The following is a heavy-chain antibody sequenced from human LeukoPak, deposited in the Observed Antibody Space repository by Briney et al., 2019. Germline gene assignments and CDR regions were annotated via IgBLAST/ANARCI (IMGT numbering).Heavy chain of an antibody. J-gene: IGHJ4*02. V-gene: IGHV3-48*04. D-gene: IGHD6-19*01. Sequence: PGGSLRLSCAASGFTFSSYSMNWVRQAPGKGLEWVSYISSSSSTIYYADSVKGRFTISRDNAKNSLYLQMNSLRAEDTAVYYCARAQWLDYWGQGTLVTVSS. CDR3: ARAQWLDY. CDR1: GFTFSSYS. CDR2: ISSSSSTI.